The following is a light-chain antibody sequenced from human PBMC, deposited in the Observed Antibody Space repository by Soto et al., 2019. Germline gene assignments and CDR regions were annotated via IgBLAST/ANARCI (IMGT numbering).Light chain of an antibody. CDR1: QSVSSSS. V-gene: IGKV3-20*01. CDR2: GTS. Sequence: ETVLPQSPGTLSFSPGERATLSCRASQSVSSSSLAWYQQRPGQAPRLLIYGTSSRATGIPDRFSGSGSGTDFTLTISRLEPEDFAVYFCQRYGSSPLITFGQGTRLEI. J-gene: IGKJ5*01. CDR3: QRYGSSPLIT.